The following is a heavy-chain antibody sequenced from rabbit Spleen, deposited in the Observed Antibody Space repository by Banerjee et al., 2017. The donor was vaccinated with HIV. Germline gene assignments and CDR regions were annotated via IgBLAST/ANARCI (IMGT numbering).Heavy chain of an antibody. D-gene: IGHD1-1*01. Sequence: QSLEESGGGLVKPGASLTLTCKASGFSFSSGYYISWVRQAPGKGLEWIGCIGTGSGSTWYANWAKGRFTISKTSSTTVTLQMTSLTAADTAPYFCARASSSGNRRLDLWGQGTLVTVS. J-gene: IGHJ4*01. CDR3: ARASSSGNRRLDL. V-gene: IGHV1S40*01. CDR2: IGTGSGST. CDR1: GFSFSSGYY.